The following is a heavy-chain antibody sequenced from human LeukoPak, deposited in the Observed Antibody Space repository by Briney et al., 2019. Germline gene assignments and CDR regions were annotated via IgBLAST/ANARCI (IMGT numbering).Heavy chain of an antibody. D-gene: IGHD3-22*01. CDR1: GFTFSSYA. V-gene: IGHV3-30-3*01. CDR2: ISYDGSNK. CDR3: AREPYYDSSGYLDY. Sequence: GGSLRLSCAASGFTFSSYAMHWVRQAPGKGLEWVAVISYDGSNKYYADSVKGRFTISRDNSKNTLYLQMNSLRAEDTAVYYCAREPYYDSSGYLDYWGQGTLVTVSS. J-gene: IGHJ4*02.